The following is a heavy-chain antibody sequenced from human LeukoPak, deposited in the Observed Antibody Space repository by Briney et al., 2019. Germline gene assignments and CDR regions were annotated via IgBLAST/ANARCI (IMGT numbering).Heavy chain of an antibody. CDR1: GGSISSSRYY. J-gene: IGHJ5*02. CDR3: ARQDSYDMALT. Sequence: SETLSLTCTVSGGSISSSRYYWGWIRQPPGKGLEWIGSIYYSGSTYYNPSLKSRVSISVDTSKNQFSLKLGSVTAADTAVYYCARQDSYDMALTWGQGTLITVSS. D-gene: IGHD3-22*01. CDR2: IYYSGST. V-gene: IGHV4-39*01.